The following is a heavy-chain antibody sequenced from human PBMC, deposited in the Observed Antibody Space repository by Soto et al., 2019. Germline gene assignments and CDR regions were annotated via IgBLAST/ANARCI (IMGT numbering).Heavy chain of an antibody. V-gene: IGHV3-23*01. CDR1: GFTFSSYA. J-gene: IGHJ4*02. Sequence: GGSLRLSCAASGFTFSSYAMSWVRQAPGKGLEWVSAISGSGGSTYYADSVKGRFTISRDNSKNTLYLQMNSLRAEDTAVYYCAKDPRPGYSSGWYGSYFDYWGQGTLVTVSS. CDR2: ISGSGGST. CDR3: AKDPRPGYSSGWYGSYFDY. D-gene: IGHD6-19*01.